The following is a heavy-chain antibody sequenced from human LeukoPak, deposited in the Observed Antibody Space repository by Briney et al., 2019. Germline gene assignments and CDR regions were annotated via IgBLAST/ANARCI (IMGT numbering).Heavy chain of an antibody. J-gene: IGHJ4*02. V-gene: IGHV3-23*01. CDR1: GFTFSRCG. CDR3: AKRGPIYSATPGNYFDH. D-gene: IGHD3-10*01. CDR2: ISGSDDGT. Sequence: GGSLRLSCAASGFTFSRCGMTWVRQAPGKGLEWVSSISGSDDGTYYADSVKGRFTVSRDNSKNTVYLQMNSLSAEDTAIYYCAKRGPIYSATPGNYFDHWGQGTLVTVSS.